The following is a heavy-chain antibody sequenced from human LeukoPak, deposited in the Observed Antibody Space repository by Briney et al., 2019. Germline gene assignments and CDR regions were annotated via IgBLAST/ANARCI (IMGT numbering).Heavy chain of an antibody. CDR1: GGSISSYY. D-gene: IGHD6-19*01. CDR2: IYYSGST. J-gene: IGHJ4*02. V-gene: IGHV4-59*01. CDR3: ARGDGGWYGTEDY. Sequence: PSETLSLTCTVSGGSISSYYWSWIRQPPGKGQEWTWYIYYSGSTNYNPSLKSRVTISVDTSKNQFSLKLSSVTAADTAVYYCARGDGGWYGTEDYWGQGTLVTVSS.